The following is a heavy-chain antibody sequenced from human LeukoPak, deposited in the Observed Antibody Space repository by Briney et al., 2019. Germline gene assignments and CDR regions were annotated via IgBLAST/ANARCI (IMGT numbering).Heavy chain of an antibody. J-gene: IGHJ4*02. CDR1: GGSISSGAYY. Sequence: SETLSLTCTVSGGSISSGAYYWSWIRPHPGKGLEWIGYIYYSGSTYYNPSLKSRVTISVDTSKNQFSLNLSSVAAADTAVYYCARLSSRWYFSPDYWGEGTLVTVSS. V-gene: IGHV4-31*03. D-gene: IGHD6-19*01. CDR3: ARLSSRWYFSPDY. CDR2: IYYSGST.